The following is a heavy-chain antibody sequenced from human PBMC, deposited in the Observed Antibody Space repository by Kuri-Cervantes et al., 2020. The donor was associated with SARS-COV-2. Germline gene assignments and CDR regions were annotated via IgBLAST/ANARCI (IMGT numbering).Heavy chain of an antibody. D-gene: IGHD3-10*01. CDR2: IYRNGGS. J-gene: IGHJ4*02. CDR3: ARLFSYTSASFDY. V-gene: IGHV4-61*01. Sequence: ESLKISCTVSGDSVTSGNYYWSWIRQPPGKGLEWVAHIYRNGGSNYNPSLRNRVTMSVDTSNNQFSLRLTSVTPADPAVYYCARLFSYTSASFDYWGPGTLVTVSS. CDR1: GDSVTSGNYY.